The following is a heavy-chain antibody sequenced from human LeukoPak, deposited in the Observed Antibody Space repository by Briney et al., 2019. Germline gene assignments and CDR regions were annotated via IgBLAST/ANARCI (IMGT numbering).Heavy chain of an antibody. V-gene: IGHV3-33*01. Sequence: GRSLRLSCAASGFTFSSYGMHWVRQAPGKGLEWVAVIWYDGSNKYYADSVKGRFTISRDNSKNTLHLQMNSLRAEDTAVCYCARDHSYGYFDYWGQGTLVNVSS. CDR3: ARDHSYGYFDY. J-gene: IGHJ4*02. D-gene: IGHD5-18*01. CDR1: GFTFSSYG. CDR2: IWYDGSNK.